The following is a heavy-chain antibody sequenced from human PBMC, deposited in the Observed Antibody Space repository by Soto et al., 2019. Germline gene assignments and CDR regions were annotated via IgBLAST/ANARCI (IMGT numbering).Heavy chain of an antibody. CDR3: AKDPELRVGYDFWSGFYGMDV. J-gene: IGHJ6*02. CDR2: ISGSGGST. D-gene: IGHD3-3*01. V-gene: IGHV3-23*01. Sequence: GGSLRLSCAASGFTFSSYAMSWVRQAPGKGLEWVSAISGSGGSTYYADSVKGRFTISRDNSKNTLYLQMNSLRAEDTAVNYCAKDPELRVGYDFWSGFYGMDVWGQGTTVTVSS. CDR1: GFTFSSYA.